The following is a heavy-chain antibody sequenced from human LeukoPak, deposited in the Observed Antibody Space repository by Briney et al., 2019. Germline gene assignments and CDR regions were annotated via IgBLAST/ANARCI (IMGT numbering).Heavy chain of an antibody. J-gene: IGHJ4*02. V-gene: IGHV3-30*18. D-gene: IGHD1-26*01. CDR1: GFTFNSYG. CDR3: AKDLEPQLVGAADY. Sequence: GRSLRLSCAASGFTFNSYGMHWVRQAPGKGLEWVSVISYDGNYKYYADSVKGRFTISRDNSKNTLYLQMNSLRAEDTAVYYCAKDLEPQLVGAADYWGQGTLVTVSS. CDR2: ISYDGNYK.